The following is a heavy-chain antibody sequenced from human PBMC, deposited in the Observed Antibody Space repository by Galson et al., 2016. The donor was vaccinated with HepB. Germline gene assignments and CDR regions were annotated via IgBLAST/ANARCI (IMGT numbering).Heavy chain of an antibody. V-gene: IGHV1-18*01. J-gene: IGHJ5*02. Sequence: SVKVSCKASGFILSSYGISWVRQAPGQDLEWMGRISGYNGNKNYEQKLQGRVTMSTDTLTRTVDMELTDMRSDDTAVYYCARETGCRFDAWGQGTLVSVSS. CDR3: ARETGCRFDA. CDR1: GFILSSYG. CDR2: ISGYNGNK. D-gene: IGHD1-14*01.